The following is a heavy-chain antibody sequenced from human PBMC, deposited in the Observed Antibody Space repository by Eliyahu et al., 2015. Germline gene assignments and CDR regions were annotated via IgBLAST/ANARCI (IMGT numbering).Heavy chain of an antibody. V-gene: IGHV3-30*18. D-gene: IGHD1-26*01. CDR1: KFAFXTYA. CDR2: IYYDGSKK. J-gene: IGHJ6*02. Sequence: QVQLVASGGGVVQPGRSLRLSCVASKFAFXTYAMHWVRQAPGKGLEWVSVIYYDGSKKYYADSVKGRFTISRDNSRDTLYLQMNSLRGDDTAVYYCAKDVGATDFYGMDVWGQGTTVTVSS. CDR3: AKDVGATDFYGMDV.